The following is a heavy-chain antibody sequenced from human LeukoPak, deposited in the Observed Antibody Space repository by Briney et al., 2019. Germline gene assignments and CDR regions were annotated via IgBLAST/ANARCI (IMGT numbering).Heavy chain of an antibody. D-gene: IGHD3-10*01. J-gene: IGHJ4*02. V-gene: IGHV3-21*01. CDR2: ISGGSDYI. CDR3: ASLGGGSGYTHNPLVGY. CDR1: GFSFSTYS. Sequence: GGSLRLSCAASGFSFSTYSMNWVRQAPGKGLEWVASISGGSDYIYYTDSVKGRFTISRDNAVNSLSLQMNSLRAEDTVVYYWASLGGGSGYTHNPLVGYWGQGTLVTVSS.